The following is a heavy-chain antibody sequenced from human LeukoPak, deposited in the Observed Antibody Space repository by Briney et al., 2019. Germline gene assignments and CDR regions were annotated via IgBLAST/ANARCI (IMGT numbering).Heavy chain of an antibody. CDR1: GFSFSSYA. V-gene: IGHV3-23*01. J-gene: IGHJ4*02. Sequence: GGSLRLSCAASGFSFSSYAMSWVRQAPGKGLEWVSPLSGSAGSIYYADSVKGRVTISRDNSKNTLYLQMNRLRDEDTTVYYCAKDNMYYDSSGYYVLFDYWGQGTLVTVSS. CDR3: AKDNMYYDSSGYYVLFDY. CDR2: LSGSAGSI. D-gene: IGHD3-22*01.